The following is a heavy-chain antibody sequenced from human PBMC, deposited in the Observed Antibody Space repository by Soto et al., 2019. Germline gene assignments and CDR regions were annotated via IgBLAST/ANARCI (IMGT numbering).Heavy chain of an antibody. Sequence: VSLRRSCTASGFTFSSDAMSWVRQAPGKGLEWVSALSGSGDSTYYADSMKGRFTISRDNSKNTLYLQMNSLRAEDTAVYYCAKSRSLAGLTLLDYWGQGTLVTVSS. D-gene: IGHD6-19*01. CDR2: LSGSGDST. V-gene: IGHV3-23*01. CDR3: AKSRSLAGLTLLDY. CDR1: GFTFSSDA. J-gene: IGHJ4*02.